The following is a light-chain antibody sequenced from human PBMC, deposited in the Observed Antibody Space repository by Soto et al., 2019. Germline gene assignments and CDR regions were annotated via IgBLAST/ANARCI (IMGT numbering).Light chain of an antibody. CDR3: QKDLT. Sequence: EIVLTQSPGTLSLSPGERATLSCRASQSVSSSYLAWYQQKPGQAPRLLIYGASSRATGIPDRFSGSGSGTDFTLTISRLEPEDFAVYYCQKDLTFGQGTKLEIK. CDR2: GAS. J-gene: IGKJ2*01. CDR1: QSVSSSY. V-gene: IGKV3-20*01.